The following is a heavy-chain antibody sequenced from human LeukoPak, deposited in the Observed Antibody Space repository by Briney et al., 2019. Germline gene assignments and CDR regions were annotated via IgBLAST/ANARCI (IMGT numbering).Heavy chain of an antibody. CDR2: TNTDGSIT. CDR3: GRDLGGRGGA. CDR1: GFSFSTYW. J-gene: IGHJ5*02. V-gene: IGHV3-74*01. D-gene: IGHD1-26*01. Sequence: GGSLRLSCAASGFSFSTYWMHWVRQVPGTGLVWVSRTNTDGSITDYADSVKGRFTISRDNAKDTLYLQMNSLRPEDTAVYYWGRDLGGRGGAWGQGTLVTVSS.